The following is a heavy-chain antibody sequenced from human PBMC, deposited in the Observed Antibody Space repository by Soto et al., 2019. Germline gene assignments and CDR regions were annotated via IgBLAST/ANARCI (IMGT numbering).Heavy chain of an antibody. CDR1: GGSFSGYY. V-gene: IGHV4-34*01. D-gene: IGHD6-19*01. CDR3: ARFDSSGWYFDY. J-gene: IGHJ4*02. Sequence: QVQLPQWGAGLLRPSETLSLTCAVYGGSFSGYYWSWIRQPPGKGLQWIGKINHIGTTNYNPSLTSRITIYVATSKNQFSLNLSSVTAADTAVYYCARFDSSGWYFDYWGQGNLVIVSS. CDR2: INHIGTT.